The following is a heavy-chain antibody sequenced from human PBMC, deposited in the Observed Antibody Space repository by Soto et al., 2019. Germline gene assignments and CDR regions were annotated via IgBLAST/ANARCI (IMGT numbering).Heavy chain of an antibody. V-gene: IGHV5-51*01. CDR1: GYSFTSYW. Sequence: PGESLKISCKGSGYSFTSYWIGWVRQIPWKGLEWMGIIYPGDSDTRYSPSFQGQVTISADKSISTAYLQWSSLKASDTAMYYWARRSAHYYGSGSYYTWTSNYGMDVWGQGTTVTVSS. J-gene: IGHJ6*02. CDR3: ARRSAHYYGSGSYYTWTSNYGMDV. CDR2: IYPGDSDT. D-gene: IGHD3-10*01.